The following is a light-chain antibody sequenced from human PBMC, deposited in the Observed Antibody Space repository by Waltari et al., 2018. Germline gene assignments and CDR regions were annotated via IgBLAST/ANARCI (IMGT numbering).Light chain of an antibody. Sequence: ETVVTQSPATLSVSPGERATLSCRTSQTIGRSLAWYQQKPGQAPRRVIYGASIRATCIPARFSGSGSETEFALTISGLQSEDFAVYYCQQYNNWPPGTFGQGTKVEI. CDR2: GAS. V-gene: IGKV3-15*01. J-gene: IGKJ1*01. CDR1: QTIGRS. CDR3: QQYNNWPPGT.